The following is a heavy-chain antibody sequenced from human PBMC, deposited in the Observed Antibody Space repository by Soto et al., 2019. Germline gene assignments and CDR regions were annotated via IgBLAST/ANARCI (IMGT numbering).Heavy chain of an antibody. D-gene: IGHD3-3*01. V-gene: IGHV3-66*01. J-gene: IGHJ4*02. CDR1: GFTVSSNY. CDR3: ARDRFWSGYWFFDY. CDR2: IYSGGST. Sequence: GGSLRLSCAASGFTVSSNYMSWVRQAPGKGLEWVSVIYSGGSTYYADSVKGRFTISRDNSKNTLYLQMNSLRAEDTAVYYCARDRFWSGYWFFDYWGQGTLVTVSS.